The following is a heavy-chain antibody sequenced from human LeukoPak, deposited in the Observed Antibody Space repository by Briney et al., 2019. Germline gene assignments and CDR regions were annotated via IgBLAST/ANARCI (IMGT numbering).Heavy chain of an antibody. D-gene: IGHD6-13*01. CDR1: GFTFSDYD. J-gene: IGHJ4*02. CDR2: MGTADDT. Sequence: PGGAPRLSCAAPGFTFSDYDMHWGPPATGKGPEWGSPMGTADDTYYTGHVKGRFTIDRKNAKNSLYLKMNSLRAGDTAVYYCARVAKDRVGGVYYLHYWGQGTLVSVSS. CDR3: ARVAKDRVGGVYYLHY. V-gene: IGHV3-13*01.